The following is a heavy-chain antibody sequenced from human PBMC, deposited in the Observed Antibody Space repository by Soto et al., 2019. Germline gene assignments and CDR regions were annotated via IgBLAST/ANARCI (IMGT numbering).Heavy chain of an antibody. J-gene: IGHJ5*02. CDR2: INAGNGNT. CDR1: GYTFTSYA. D-gene: IGHD2-21*02. CDR3: ARGFSGGDAEWFDP. V-gene: IGHV1-3*01. Sequence: ASVKVSCKASGYTFTSYAMHWVRQAPGQRLEWMGWINAGNGNTKYSQKFQGRVTITRDTSASTAYMELSSLRSEDTAVYDCARGFSGGDAEWFDPWGQGTLVTVSS.